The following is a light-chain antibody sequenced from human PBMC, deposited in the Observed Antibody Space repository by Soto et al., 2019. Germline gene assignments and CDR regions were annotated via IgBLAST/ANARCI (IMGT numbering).Light chain of an antibody. V-gene: IGLV2-8*01. CDR1: SSDVGGYNS. CDR3: SSYAGSNNVV. CDR2: EVS. J-gene: IGLJ2*01. Sequence: QSALTQPPSASGSPGQSVTISCTGTSSDVGGYNSVSWYQQHPGKAPKLMISEVSKRPSGVPDRFSGSKSGNTASLTVSGLQAEDEADYYCSSYAGSNNVVFGGGTKLTVL.